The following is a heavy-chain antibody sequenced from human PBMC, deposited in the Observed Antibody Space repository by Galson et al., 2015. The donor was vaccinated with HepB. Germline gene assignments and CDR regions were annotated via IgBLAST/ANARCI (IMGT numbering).Heavy chain of an antibody. CDR1: GDFINSRSYY. V-gene: IGHV4-39*07. Sequence: ETLSLTCTVSGDFINSRSYYRAWIRQPPGKGLEWIGTISYTGGTFYNTSLSSRVTISVDTSKTLFSLSLISVTAADTAVYFCAREALQGHFDYWGQGALVTVSS. J-gene: IGHJ4*02. CDR2: ISYTGGT. CDR3: AREALQGHFDY.